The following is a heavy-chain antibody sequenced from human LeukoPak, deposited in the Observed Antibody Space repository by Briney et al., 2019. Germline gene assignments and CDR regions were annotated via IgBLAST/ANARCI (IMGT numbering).Heavy chain of an antibody. J-gene: IGHJ1*01. V-gene: IGHV4-59*01. D-gene: IGHD6-19*01. Sequence: PSETLSLTCTVSGGSISSYYWSWIRQPPGKGLEWIGYIYYSGSTNYNPSLKSRVTISVDTSKNQFSLKLSSVTAADTAVYYCARATPYSSGWYRQHEYFQHWGRGTLVTVSS. CDR3: ARATPYSSGWYRQHEYFQH. CDR2: IYYSGST. CDR1: GGSISSYY.